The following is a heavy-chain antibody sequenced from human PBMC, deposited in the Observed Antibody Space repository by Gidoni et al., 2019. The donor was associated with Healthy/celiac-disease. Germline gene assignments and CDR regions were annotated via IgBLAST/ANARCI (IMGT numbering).Heavy chain of an antibody. J-gene: IGHJ4*02. CDR1: GFTFSSYS. D-gene: IGHD2-21*01. V-gene: IGHV3-21*01. CDR2: ISSSSSYI. Sequence: EVQLVESGGGLVKTGGSLRLSCAASGFTFSSYSMNWVRQAPGKGLEWVSSISSSSSYIYYADSVKGRFTISRDNAKNSLYLQMNSLRAEDTAVYYCARWGGHIVVENWGQGTLVTVSS. CDR3: ARWGGHIVVEN.